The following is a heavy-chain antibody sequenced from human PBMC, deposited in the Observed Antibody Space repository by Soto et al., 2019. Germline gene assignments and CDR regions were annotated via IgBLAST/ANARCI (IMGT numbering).Heavy chain of an antibody. V-gene: IGHV4-34*02. J-gene: IGHJ6*02. CDR3: ARVVSSGWGALAYDYGMDV. D-gene: IGHD6-19*01. CDR1: GASFSGYY. CDR2: INHGERT. Sequence: QVQLQQWGAGLVKPSETLSLTCAVYGASFSGYYWSWIRQPPGKGLEWIGEINHGERTKYNPSLKSRVTMSVDTCTNPISLKLRSVAAADTAVYCCARVVSSGWGALAYDYGMDVSGHGTTVTVS.